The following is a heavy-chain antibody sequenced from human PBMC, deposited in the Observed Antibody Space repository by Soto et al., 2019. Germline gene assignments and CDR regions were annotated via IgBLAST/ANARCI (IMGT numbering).Heavy chain of an antibody. CDR3: AKALKGFGELFYYYYYMDV. CDR2: ISGSGGST. V-gene: IGHV3-23*01. Sequence: EVQLLESGGGLVQPGGSLRLSCAASGFTFSSYAMSWVRQAPGKGLEWVSAISGSGGSTYYADSMKCRFTISRDNSKNTLYLQMNSLRAEDTAVYYCAKALKGFGELFYYYYYMDVWGKGTTVTVSS. D-gene: IGHD3-10*01. J-gene: IGHJ6*03. CDR1: GFTFSSYA.